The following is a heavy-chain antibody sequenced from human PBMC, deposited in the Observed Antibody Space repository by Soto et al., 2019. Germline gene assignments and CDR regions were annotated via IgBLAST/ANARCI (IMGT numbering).Heavy chain of an antibody. V-gene: IGHV3-23*01. Sequence: GGALRLSCTASGFTFSTYAMTWVRQAPGKGLEWVSALSRSGDSTYYADSVKGRFTISRDNSKNTLYLQMNSLRAEDTAVYYCVGYPDFRGIDPWGRGTLVTVSS. CDR2: LSRSGDST. CDR3: VGYPDFRGIDP. D-gene: IGHD3-22*01. J-gene: IGHJ5*02. CDR1: GFTFSTYA.